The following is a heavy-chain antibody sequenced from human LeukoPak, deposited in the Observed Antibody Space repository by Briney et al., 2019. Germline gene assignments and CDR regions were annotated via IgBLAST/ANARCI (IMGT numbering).Heavy chain of an antibody. J-gene: IGHJ4*02. Sequence: SETLSLTCAVYGGSFSGYYWSWIRQPPGKGLEWIGEINHSGSTNYNPSLKSRVTISVDTSKNQFSLKLRSVTAADTAVYYCASGRWLQLLGYWGQGTLVTVSS. CDR1: GGSFSGYY. CDR2: INHSGST. V-gene: IGHV4-34*01. CDR3: ASGRWLQLLGY. D-gene: IGHD5-12*01.